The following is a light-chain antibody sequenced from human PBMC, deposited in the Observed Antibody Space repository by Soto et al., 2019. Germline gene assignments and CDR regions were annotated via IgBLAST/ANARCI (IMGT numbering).Light chain of an antibody. Sequence: ETVLTQSPATLSLSPGDRATLSCRASQNVRRYLAWYQQKVGHAPRLLIFDASTRATGIPARFSGSGSGTDFTLTISSLEPEDFAVYFCQQRSDWPPFTFGGGTKVEI. J-gene: IGKJ4*01. CDR3: QQRSDWPPFT. CDR1: QNVRRY. V-gene: IGKV3-11*01. CDR2: DAS.